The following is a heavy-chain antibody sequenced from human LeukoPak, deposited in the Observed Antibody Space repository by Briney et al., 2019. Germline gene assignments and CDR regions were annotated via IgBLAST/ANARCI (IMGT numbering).Heavy chain of an antibody. J-gene: IGHJ4*02. CDR2: ISWNSGSI. V-gene: IGHV3-9*01. Sequence: GGSLRLSCAASGFTFDDYAMHWVRQAPGKGLEWVSGISWNSGSIGYADSVKGRFTISRDNAKNSLYLQMNSLRAEDTALYYCAKDSGFKYSSSSTFDYWGQGTLVTVSS. D-gene: IGHD6-13*01. CDR3: AKDSGFKYSSSSTFDY. CDR1: GFTFDDYA.